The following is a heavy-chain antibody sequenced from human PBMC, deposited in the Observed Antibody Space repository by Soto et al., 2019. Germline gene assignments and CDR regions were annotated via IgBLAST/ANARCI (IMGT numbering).Heavy chain of an antibody. V-gene: IGHV3-23*01. CDR2: ISGSGGSP. CDR3: AKEPDVXCGSYTLFDP. CDR1: GFTFSSYA. J-gene: IGHJ5*02. D-gene: IGHD1-26*01. Sequence: GGSLRLACAASGFTFSSYAMSWVRQAPGKGLEWVSGISGSGGSPYYADSVKGRFTISRDNSKNTLYLQMNSLRAEDTAVYYCAKEPDVXCGSYTLFDPWGQGT.